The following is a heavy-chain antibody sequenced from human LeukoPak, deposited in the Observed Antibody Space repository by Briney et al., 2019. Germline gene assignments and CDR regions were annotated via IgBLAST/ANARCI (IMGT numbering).Heavy chain of an antibody. D-gene: IGHD3-22*01. V-gene: IGHV3-23*01. Sequence: GESLRLSCAASGFTFNTHAMSWVRQAPGKGLEWVASVSESGRTSYYADSVMGRFTIFRDNCKNTLYLQMHSLRAEDTAVYYCAKVGRYYDTSGYYRVFDYWGQGTLVTVSS. CDR2: VSESGRTS. CDR3: AKVGRYYDTSGYYRVFDY. J-gene: IGHJ4*02. CDR1: GFTFNTHA.